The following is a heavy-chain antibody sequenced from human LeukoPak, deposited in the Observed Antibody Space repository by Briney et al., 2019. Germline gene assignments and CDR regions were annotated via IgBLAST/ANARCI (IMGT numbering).Heavy chain of an antibody. CDR3: ARSLWFATTNFDY. V-gene: IGHV3-30-3*01. CDR1: GFTFNSYA. Sequence: GGSLRLSCAVSGFTFNSYAMHWVRQTPGKGLEWVAVISYEGSNRYYADSVKGRFTISRDNSMHTLYLQMNSLRVEGTAIYYCARSLWFATTNFDYWGQGSLVTVSS. D-gene: IGHD3-10*01. CDR2: ISYEGSNR. J-gene: IGHJ4*02.